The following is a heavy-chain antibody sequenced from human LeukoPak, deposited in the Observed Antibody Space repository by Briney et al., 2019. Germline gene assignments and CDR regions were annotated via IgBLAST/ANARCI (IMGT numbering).Heavy chain of an antibody. V-gene: IGHV1-2*02. CDR1: RYTFTDYY. CDR3: ARAFSIAIFGVVFY. J-gene: IGHJ4*02. D-gene: IGHD3-3*01. CDR2: INPDSGDT. Sequence: ASVKVSCKASRYTFTDYYMHWVRQAPGQGLEWMGWINPDSGDTNSAQKLQGRVTMTRDTSISTAYMELSGLRSDDTAVYYCARAFSIAIFGVVFYWGQGTLVTVSS.